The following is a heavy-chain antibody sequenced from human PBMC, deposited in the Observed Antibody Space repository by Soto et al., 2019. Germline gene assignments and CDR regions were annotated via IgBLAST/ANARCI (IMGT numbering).Heavy chain of an antibody. D-gene: IGHD3-16*02. CDR3: ARAAAYYDYVWGSYRSVSWFDP. V-gene: IGHV4-4*02. Sequence: SETLSLTCVVSGGSISSSNWWSWVRQPPGKGLEWIGEIYRGGNTNYNPSLQSRVTISVDTSKNQFSLKLSSVTAADTAVYYCARAAAYYDYVWGSYRSVSWFDPWGQGTLVTVSS. CDR1: GGSISSSNW. J-gene: IGHJ5*02. CDR2: IYRGGNT.